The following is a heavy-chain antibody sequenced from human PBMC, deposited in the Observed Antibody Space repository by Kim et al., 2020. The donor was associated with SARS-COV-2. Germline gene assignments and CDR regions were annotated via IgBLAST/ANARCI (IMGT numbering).Heavy chain of an antibody. CDR1: GGTFSSYA. V-gene: IGHV1-69*13. CDR2: IIPIFGTA. Sequence: SVKVSCKASGGTFSSYAISWVRQAPGQGLEWMGGIIPIFGTANYAQKFQGRVTITADESTSTAYMELSSLRSEDTAVYYCARSVYYYDSSGYYYGGSDYWGQGTLVTVSS. D-gene: IGHD3-22*01. J-gene: IGHJ4*02. CDR3: ARSVYYYDSSGYYYGGSDY.